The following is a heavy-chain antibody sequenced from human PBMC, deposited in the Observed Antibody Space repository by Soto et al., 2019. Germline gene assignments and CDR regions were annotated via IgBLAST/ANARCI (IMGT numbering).Heavy chain of an antibody. V-gene: IGHV5-51*01. CDR3: ARGGVSTRTFDY. Sequence: HGESQRISCKGSVYKFAGYWSPWFRQMPGKGLELMGIIYPSDSDTRYRPSFQGQVTISADKSISSAYLQWSSLRASDTAMYYCARGGVSTRTFDYWGQGTPVTVSS. CDR1: VYKFAGYW. J-gene: IGHJ4*02. D-gene: IGHD3-3*01. CDR2: IYPSDSDT.